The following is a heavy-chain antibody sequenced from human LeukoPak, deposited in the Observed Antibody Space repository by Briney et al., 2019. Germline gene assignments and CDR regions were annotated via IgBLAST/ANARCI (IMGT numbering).Heavy chain of an antibody. CDR1: GFTFSSYS. CDR3: ARDRYCSGGSCYGLFDY. Sequence: GGSLRLSCAASGFTFSSYSMNWVRQAPGKGLEWVSSISSSSSYIYYADSVKGRFTISRDNAKNSLYLQMNSLRAEDTAVYYCARDRYCSGGSCYGLFDYWGQGTLVTVSS. J-gene: IGHJ4*02. D-gene: IGHD2-15*01. V-gene: IGHV3-21*01. CDR2: ISSSSSYI.